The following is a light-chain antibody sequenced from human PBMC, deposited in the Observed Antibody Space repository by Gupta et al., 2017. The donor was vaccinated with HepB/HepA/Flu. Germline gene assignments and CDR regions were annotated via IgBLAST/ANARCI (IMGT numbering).Light chain of an antibody. CDR1: SSNMGRNT. CDR2: SNN. CDR3: DAQADRLNSWV. J-gene: IGLJ3*02. Sequence: QPVLTQPPSASGTPGQRVTISCSGSSSNMGRNTVSWYQQFPGTAPKLLIHSNNERPSGVPDRFSGSKAGTSATPAITVLQSEDEAEDDCDAQADRLNSWVFGGGTKLTVL. V-gene: IGLV1-44*01.